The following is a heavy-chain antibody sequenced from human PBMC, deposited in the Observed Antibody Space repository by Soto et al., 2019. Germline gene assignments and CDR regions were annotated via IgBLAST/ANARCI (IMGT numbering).Heavy chain of an antibody. D-gene: IGHD3-3*01. Sequence: SETLSLTCAVYGGSFSGYYWSWIRQPPGKGLEWIGEINHSGSTNYNPSLKSRVTISVDTSENQFSLKLSSVTAADTAVYYCARGYDFWSGLDAFDIWGQGTMVTVS. CDR2: INHSGST. CDR1: GGSFSGYY. CDR3: ARGYDFWSGLDAFDI. V-gene: IGHV4-34*01. J-gene: IGHJ3*02.